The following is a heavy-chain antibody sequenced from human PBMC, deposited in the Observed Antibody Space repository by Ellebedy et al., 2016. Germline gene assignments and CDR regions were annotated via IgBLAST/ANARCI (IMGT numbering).Heavy chain of an antibody. J-gene: IGHJ4*02. CDR3: ARDYSGYDLSPLFSDH. D-gene: IGHD5-12*01. Sequence: SETLSLTXTVSGDSISSDSYFWVWVRQPPGKGLEWIGSVYYGGTSSYDPSLKSRVTISVGTSKNQFSLKLNSVTAADTAVYYCARDYSGYDLSPLFSDHWGQGTLVTVSS. CDR2: VYYGGTS. V-gene: IGHV4-39*02. CDR1: GDSISSDSYF.